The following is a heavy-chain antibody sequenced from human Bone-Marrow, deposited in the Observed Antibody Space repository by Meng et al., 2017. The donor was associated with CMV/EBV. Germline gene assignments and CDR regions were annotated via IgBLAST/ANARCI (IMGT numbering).Heavy chain of an antibody. Sequence: GSLRLSCAASGFTFSSYSMNWVRQAPGKGLEWVSSISSSSSYIYYADSVKGRFTISRDNAKNSLYLQMNSLRAEDTAVYYCARPSSGWMYDAFDIWGQGTMVTVSS. CDR1: GFTFSSYS. CDR3: ARPSSGWMYDAFDI. CDR2: ISSSSSYI. V-gene: IGHV3-21*01. J-gene: IGHJ3*02. D-gene: IGHD6-19*01.